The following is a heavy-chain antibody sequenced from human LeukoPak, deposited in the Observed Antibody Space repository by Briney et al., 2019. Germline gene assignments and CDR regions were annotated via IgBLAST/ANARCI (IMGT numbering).Heavy chain of an antibody. D-gene: IGHD6-13*01. Sequence: ASVKVSCKASGYTFTSYDINWVRQATGQGLEWMGWMNPNSGNTGYAQKFQGRVTITRNTSISTAYMELSSLRSDDTAVYYCARGRRVPQQLVGDYWGQGTLVTVSS. V-gene: IGHV1-8*03. CDR1: GYTFTSYD. CDR2: MNPNSGNT. J-gene: IGHJ4*02. CDR3: ARGRRVPQQLVGDY.